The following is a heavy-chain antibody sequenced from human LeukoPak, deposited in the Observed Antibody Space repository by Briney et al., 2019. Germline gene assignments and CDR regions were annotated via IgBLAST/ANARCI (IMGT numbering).Heavy chain of an antibody. Sequence: ASVKVSCKASGYTFTSYGISWVRQAPGQGLERMGWISAYNGNTNYAQKLQGRVTMTTDTSTSTAYMELRSLRSDETAVYYCARVRGDIVVVPAAMADYWGQGTLVTVSS. CDR3: ARVRGDIVVVPAAMADY. CDR2: ISAYNGNT. CDR1: GYTFTSYG. V-gene: IGHV1-18*01. D-gene: IGHD2-2*01. J-gene: IGHJ4*02.